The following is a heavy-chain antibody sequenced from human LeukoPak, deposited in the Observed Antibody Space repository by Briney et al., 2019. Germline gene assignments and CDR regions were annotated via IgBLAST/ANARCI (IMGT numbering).Heavy chain of an antibody. J-gene: IGHJ4*02. Sequence: GGSLRLSCAASGFTFSVFAMSWVRQAPGKGLEWVSGISGSGAGTYYADSVKGRFTISRDNSKNTLYLQMDSLRAEDTAVYYCAKDSRIFDYWGQGTLVTVSS. V-gene: IGHV3-23*01. CDR2: ISGSGAGT. CDR3: AKDSRIFDY. CDR1: GFTFSVFA.